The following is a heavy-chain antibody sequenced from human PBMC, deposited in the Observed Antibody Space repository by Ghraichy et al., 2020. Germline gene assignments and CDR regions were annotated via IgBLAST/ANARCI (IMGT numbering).Heavy chain of an antibody. CDR3: ARGRRLLCLDY. Sequence: GGSLRLSCAASGFTFSSYDMHWVRQATGKGLEWVSAIGTAGDTYYPGSVKGRFTISRENAKNSLYLQMNSLRAGDTAVYYCARGRRLLCLDYWGQGTLVTVSS. CDR2: IGTAGDT. J-gene: IGHJ4*02. D-gene: IGHD4-17*01. V-gene: IGHV3-13*04. CDR1: GFTFSSYD.